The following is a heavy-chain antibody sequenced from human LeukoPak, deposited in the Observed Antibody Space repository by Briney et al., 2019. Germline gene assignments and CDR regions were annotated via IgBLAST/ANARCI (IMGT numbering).Heavy chain of an antibody. CDR1: GGTFSSYA. CDR3: ARGPLVGATTPGSV. V-gene: IGHV1-69*05. J-gene: IGHJ4*02. D-gene: IGHD1-26*01. CDR2: IIPIFGTA. Sequence: PVKVSCKASGGTFSSYAISWVRQAPGQGLEWMGRIIPIFGTANYAQKFQGRVTITTDESTSTAYMELSSLRSEDTAVYYCARGPLVGATTPGSVWGQGTLVTVSS.